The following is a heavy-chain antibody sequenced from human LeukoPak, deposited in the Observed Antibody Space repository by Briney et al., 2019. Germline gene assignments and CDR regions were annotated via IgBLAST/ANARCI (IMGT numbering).Heavy chain of an antibody. J-gene: IGHJ4*02. Sequence: GGSLRLSCAASGFTFSSYAMGWVRQAPGKGLEWVSAITASGGNTYYADSVKGRFTISRDNSKNTLYLQVNSLRAEDTAVYYCAKGNRYSYGRYYFDYWGQGTLVTVSS. CDR3: AKGNRYSYGRYYFDY. D-gene: IGHD5-18*01. V-gene: IGHV3-23*01. CDR1: GFTFSSYA. CDR2: ITASGGNT.